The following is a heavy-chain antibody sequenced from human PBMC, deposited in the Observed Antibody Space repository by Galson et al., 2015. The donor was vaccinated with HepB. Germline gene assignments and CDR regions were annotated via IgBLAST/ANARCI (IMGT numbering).Heavy chain of an antibody. V-gene: IGHV6-1*01. CDR3: TNERNYYASFDI. CDR1: GDSVSTTGGA. CDR2: IYFRSRWRN. J-gene: IGHJ3*02. Sequence: CAISGDSVSTTGGAWNWIRQSPSRGLEWLGRIYFRSRWRNDYAPSMKSRVTIDPDTAKNQFSLQLNSVTPEDTAVYYCTNERNYYASFDIWGLGTMVTVSS. D-gene: IGHD3-10*01.